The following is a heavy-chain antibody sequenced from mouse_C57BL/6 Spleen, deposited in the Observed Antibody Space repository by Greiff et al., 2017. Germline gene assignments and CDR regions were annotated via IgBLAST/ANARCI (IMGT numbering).Heavy chain of an antibody. CDR1: GYAFTNYL. Sequence: VQLQQSGAELVRPGTSVKVSCKASGYAFTNYLIEWVKQRPGQGLEWIGVINPGSGATNYNEKFKGKATLTADKSSSTAYMQLSSLTSEDSAVYFCARRYYGSSYYFDYWGQGTTLTVSS. D-gene: IGHD1-1*01. V-gene: IGHV1-54*01. J-gene: IGHJ2*01. CDR2: INPGSGAT. CDR3: ARRYYGSSYYFDY.